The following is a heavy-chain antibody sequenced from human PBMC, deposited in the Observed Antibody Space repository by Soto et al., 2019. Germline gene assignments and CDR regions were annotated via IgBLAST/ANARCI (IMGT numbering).Heavy chain of an antibody. CDR1: GFILSDCA. D-gene: IGHD7-27*01. CDR2: ISSSSSVI. J-gene: IGHJ6*03. Sequence: EVQRVESWGGLVQPGGSLRLSCATSGFILSDCAMNWVRQAPGKGLEWLSYISSSSSVIDYADSVKGRFTVSRDNARNSLYLQTSSLRAEDTAVYYCAIDLSWGSNWYYYMDVWGKGTTVTVSS. V-gene: IGHV3-48*01. CDR3: AIDLSWGSNWYYYMDV.